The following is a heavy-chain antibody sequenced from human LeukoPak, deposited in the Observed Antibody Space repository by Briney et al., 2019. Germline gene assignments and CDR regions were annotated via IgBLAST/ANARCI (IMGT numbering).Heavy chain of an antibody. V-gene: IGHV3-21*01. CDR2: ISSSSSHI. CDR3: ARGSVGYPGRAFDY. Sequence: PGGSLRLSCAASGFTFSSYSMNWVRQAPGKGLEWVSSISSSSSHIYYADSVKGRFTISRDNAKNSLYLQMNSLRAEDTAVYYCARGSVGYPGRAFDYWGQGTLVTVSS. D-gene: IGHD3-10*01. CDR1: GFTFSSYS. J-gene: IGHJ4*02.